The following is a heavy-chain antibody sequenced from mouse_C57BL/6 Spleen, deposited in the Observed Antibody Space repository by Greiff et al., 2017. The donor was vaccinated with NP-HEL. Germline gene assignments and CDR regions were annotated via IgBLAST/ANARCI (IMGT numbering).Heavy chain of an antibody. CDR3: TREGYDYDRAMDY. D-gene: IGHD2-4*01. V-gene: IGHV1-15*01. J-gene: IGHJ4*01. Sequence: VQLQESGAELVRPGASVTLSCKASGYTFTDYEMHWVKQTPVHGLEWIGAIDPETGGTAYNQKFTGKAILTADKSSSTAYMELRSLTSEDSAVYYWTREGYDYDRAMDYWGQGTSVTVAS. CDR1: GYTFTDYE. CDR2: IDPETGGT.